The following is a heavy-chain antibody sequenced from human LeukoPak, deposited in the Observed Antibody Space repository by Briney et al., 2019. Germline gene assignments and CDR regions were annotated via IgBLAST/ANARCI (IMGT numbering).Heavy chain of an antibody. CDR2: INPNSGVT. V-gene: IGHV1-2*02. CDR3: VRDQYDFWRGVWFDP. J-gene: IGHJ5*02. D-gene: IGHD3-3*01. Sequence: GASVKVSCKASGYTFTGYYMHWVRQAPGQGLEWMGWINPNSGVTNYAQNFQGRVTMTRDTSISTAYMEVSRLRSDDTAVYYCVRDQYDFWRGVWFDPWGQGTLVTVSS. CDR1: GYTFTGYY.